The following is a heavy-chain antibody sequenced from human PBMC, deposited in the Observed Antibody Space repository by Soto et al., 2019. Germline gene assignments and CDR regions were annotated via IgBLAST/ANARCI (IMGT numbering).Heavy chain of an antibody. D-gene: IGHD2-15*01. CDR2: IIPILGIA. J-gene: IGHJ5*02. CDR1: GGTFSSYT. Sequence: GDSWKVSCKSSGGTFSSYTISWVRHAPGQGLEWMGRIIPILGIANYAQKFQGRVTITADKSTSTAYMELSSLRSEDTAVYYCARVGHRLHVGFDPWGQGTLVTVSS. CDR3: ARVGHRLHVGFDP. V-gene: IGHV1-69*02.